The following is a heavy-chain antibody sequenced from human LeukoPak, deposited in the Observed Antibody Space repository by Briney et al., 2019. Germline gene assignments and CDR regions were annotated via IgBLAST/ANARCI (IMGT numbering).Heavy chain of an antibody. CDR2: IYYGGST. J-gene: IGHJ4*02. CDR3: AACGGDCYSFDY. D-gene: IGHD2-21*02. V-gene: IGHV4-59*01. Sequence: SETLSLTCTVSGGSISSYYWSWIRQPPGKGLEWIGYIYYGGSTNYNPSLKSRVTISVDTSKNQFSLKLSSVTAADTAAYYCAACGGDCYSFDYWGQGTLVTVSS. CDR1: GGSISSYY.